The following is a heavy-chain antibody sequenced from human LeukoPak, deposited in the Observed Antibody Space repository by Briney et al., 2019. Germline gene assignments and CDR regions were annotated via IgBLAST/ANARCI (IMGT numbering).Heavy chain of an antibody. J-gene: IGHJ4*02. V-gene: IGHV4-34*01. CDR3: ARGLHQLPIDY. D-gene: IGHD2-2*01. CDR2: INHSGST. Sequence: PSETLSLTCAVYGGSFSGYYWSWVRQPPGKGLEWIGEINHSGSTNYNPSLKSRVTISVDTSKNQFSLKVRSVTAADTAIYYCARGLHQLPIDYWGQGTLVTVSS. CDR1: GGSFSGYY.